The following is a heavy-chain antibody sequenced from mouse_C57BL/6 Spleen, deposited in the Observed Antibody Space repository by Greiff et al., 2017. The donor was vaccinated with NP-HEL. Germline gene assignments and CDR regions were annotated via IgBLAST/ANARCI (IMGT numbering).Heavy chain of an antibody. J-gene: IGHJ2*01. Sequence: VQLKESGGGLVKPGGSLKLSCAASGFTFSDYGMHWVRQAPEKGLEWVAYISSGSSTIYYADTVKGRFTISRDNAKNTLFLQMTSLRSEDTAMYYCARPGLGYFDYWGQGTTLTVSS. D-gene: IGHD4-1*01. V-gene: IGHV5-17*01. CDR1: GFTFSDYG. CDR3: ARPGLGYFDY. CDR2: ISSGSSTI.